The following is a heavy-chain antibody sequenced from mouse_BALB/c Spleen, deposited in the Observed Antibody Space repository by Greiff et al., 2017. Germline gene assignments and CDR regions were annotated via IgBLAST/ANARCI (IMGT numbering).Heavy chain of an antibody. CDR1: GDSITSGY. J-gene: IGHJ3*01. CDR2: ISYSGST. CDR3: ARWRGTGTEFAY. Sequence: EVKLMESGPSLVKPSQTLSLTCSVTGDSITSGYWNWIRKFPGNKLEYMGYISYSGSTYYNPSLKSRISITRDTSKNQYYLQLNSVTTEDTATYYCARWRGTGTEFAYWGQGTLVTVSA. D-gene: IGHD4-1*01. V-gene: IGHV3-8*02.